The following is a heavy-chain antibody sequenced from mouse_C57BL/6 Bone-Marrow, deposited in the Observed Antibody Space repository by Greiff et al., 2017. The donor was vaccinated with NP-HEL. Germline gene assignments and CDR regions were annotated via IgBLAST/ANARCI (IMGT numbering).Heavy chain of an antibody. Sequence: VQLKESGGGLVKPGGSLKLSCAASGFTFSDYGMHWVRQAPEKGLEWVAYISSGSSTIYYADTVKGRFTISRDKAKNTLFLQMTSLRSEDTAMYYCARPYYYAMDYWGQGTSVTVSS. CDR1: GFTFSDYG. CDR3: ARPYYYAMDY. J-gene: IGHJ4*01. CDR2: ISSGSSTI. V-gene: IGHV5-17*01.